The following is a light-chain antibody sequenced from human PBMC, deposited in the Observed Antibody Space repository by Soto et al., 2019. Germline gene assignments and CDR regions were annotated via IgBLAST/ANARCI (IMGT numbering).Light chain of an antibody. CDR3: QQSYSTPPYT. CDR1: QSISSY. CDR2: AAS. J-gene: IGKJ2*01. V-gene: IGKV1-39*01. Sequence: DIPMTQSPSSLSASVGDRVTITCRASQSISSYLNWYQQKPGKAPKLLIYAASTLQSGVPSRFGGSGSGTDFTLTISSLQPEDFATYYCQQSYSTPPYTFGQGTKLEIK.